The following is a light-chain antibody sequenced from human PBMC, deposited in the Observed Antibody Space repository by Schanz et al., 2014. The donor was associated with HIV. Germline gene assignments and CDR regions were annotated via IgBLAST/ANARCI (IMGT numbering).Light chain of an antibody. Sequence: QSALTQPRSVSGSPGQSVTISCTGTSSDVGGYNYVSWHQQHPGKAPKLMIYEVDKRPSGIPERFSGSKSGNTASLTVSGLQAEDEADYYCSSYAGNNNYVFGTGTKVTVL. CDR1: SSDVGGYNY. CDR3: SSYAGNNNYV. CDR2: EVD. J-gene: IGLJ1*01. V-gene: IGLV2-8*01.